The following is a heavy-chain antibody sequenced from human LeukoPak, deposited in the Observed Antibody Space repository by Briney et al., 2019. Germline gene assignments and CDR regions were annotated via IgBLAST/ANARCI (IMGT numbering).Heavy chain of an antibody. V-gene: IGHV6-1*01. J-gene: IGHJ4*02. CDR3: ARKYCSSTSCQFDY. D-gene: IGHD2-2*01. CDR2: TYYRSKWYN. Sequence: TSQTLSLTCAISGDSVSSNSAAWNWIRQSPSRGLEWLGRTYYRSKWYNDYAVSVKSRITINPDTSKNQFSLQLNSVTPEDTAVYYCARKYCSSTSCQFDYWGQGTLVTVSS. CDR1: GDSVSSNSAA.